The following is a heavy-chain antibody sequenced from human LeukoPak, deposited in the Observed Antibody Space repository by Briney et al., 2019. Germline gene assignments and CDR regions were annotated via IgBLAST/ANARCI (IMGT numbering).Heavy chain of an antibody. CDR3: ARNVYYDSGTYHSGFDY. CDR1: GGTFSSYA. D-gene: IGHD3-10*01. V-gene: IGHV1-69*13. Sequence: VASVKVSCKASGGTFSSYAISWVRQAPGQGLEWMGGIIPIFGTANYAQKFQGRVTITADESTSTAYMELSSLRSEDTAVYYCARNVYYDSGTYHSGFDYWGLGTLVTVSS. CDR2: IIPIFGTA. J-gene: IGHJ4*02.